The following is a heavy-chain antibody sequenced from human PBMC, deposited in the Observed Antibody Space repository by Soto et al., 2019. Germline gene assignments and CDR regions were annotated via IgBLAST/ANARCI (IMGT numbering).Heavy chain of an antibody. CDR1: GGSVCSGSYY. V-gene: IGHV4-61*01. Sequence: SGTLYLTSTVSGGSVCSGSYYWSWIRQPPGKGLEWIGYIYYSGSTNYNPSLKSRVTISVDTSKNQFSLKLSSVTAADTAVYYCARDALHYYYGMDVWGQGTTVTVSS. CDR3: ARDALHYYYGMDV. CDR2: IYYSGST. J-gene: IGHJ6*02.